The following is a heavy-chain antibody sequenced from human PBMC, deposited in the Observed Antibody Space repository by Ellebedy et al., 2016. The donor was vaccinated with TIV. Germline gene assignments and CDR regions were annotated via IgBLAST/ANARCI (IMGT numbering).Heavy chain of an antibody. CDR2: IWFDGSTE. Sequence: GESLKISCAASGFTFGRYGMHWVRQAPGTGLEWVAVIWFDGSTEFYADSVKGRFTISRDESKNEVFLQMSSLRAEDKAVYYCARPSYQLLSYYFDSWGQGTLVTVSS. CDR1: GFTFGRYG. V-gene: IGHV3-33*01. D-gene: IGHD2-2*01. J-gene: IGHJ4*02. CDR3: ARPSYQLLSYYFDS.